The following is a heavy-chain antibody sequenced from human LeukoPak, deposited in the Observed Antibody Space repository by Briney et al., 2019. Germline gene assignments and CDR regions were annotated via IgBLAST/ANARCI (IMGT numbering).Heavy chain of an antibody. CDR3: ARDWLLTSSGWYGDWFDP. CDR2: ISSSGSTI. V-gene: IGHV3-48*03. Sequence: GGSLRLSCAASGFTFSSYEMNWVRQAPGKGLEWVSYISSSGSTIYYADSVKGRFTISRDNAKNSLYLQMNSLRAEDTAVYYCARDWLLTSSGWYGDWFDPWGQGTLVTVSS. CDR1: GFTFSSYE. J-gene: IGHJ5*02. D-gene: IGHD6-19*01.